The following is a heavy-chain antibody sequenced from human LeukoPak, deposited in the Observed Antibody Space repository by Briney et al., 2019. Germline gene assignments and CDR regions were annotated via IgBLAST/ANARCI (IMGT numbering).Heavy chain of an antibody. J-gene: IGHJ4*02. D-gene: IGHD3-22*01. CDR2: NPYSGVT. V-gene: IGHV1-2*02. Sequence: NPYSGVTNYAQKFQDRVTMTRDTSISTVYMDLSRLTSDDTAVYFCARETYYYDSSGFSDYWGQGTLVTVS. CDR3: ARETYYYDSSGFSDY.